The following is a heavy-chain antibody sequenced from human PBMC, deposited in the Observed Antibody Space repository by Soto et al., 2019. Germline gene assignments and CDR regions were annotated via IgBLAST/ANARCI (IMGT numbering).Heavy chain of an antibody. J-gene: IGHJ5*02. Sequence: GASVKVSCKASGYTFTSYGISWVRQAPGQGLEWMGWISAYNGNTNYAQKRQGRATMTTDTSTSTAYMELRSLRSDDTAVYYCARGQGSSSLRNNRFDPWGDGTLVTVSS. CDR3: ARGQGSSSLRNNRFDP. D-gene: IGHD6-13*01. CDR1: GYTFTSYG. V-gene: IGHV1-18*04. CDR2: ISAYNGNT.